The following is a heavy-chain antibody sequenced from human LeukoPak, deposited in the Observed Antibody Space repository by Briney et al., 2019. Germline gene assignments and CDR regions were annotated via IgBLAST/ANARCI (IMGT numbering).Heavy chain of an antibody. D-gene: IGHD2-2*01. CDR2: IYSDGTT. CDR3: ARDHIVVERRGLGRSNYYYYGMDV. J-gene: IGHJ6*02. V-gene: IGHV3-53*01. Sequence: GGSLRLPCAASDFTVSSNYMSWVRQAPGKGLEWVSVIYSDGTTYYADSVKGRFTISRDNSKNTLYLQMNSLRAEDTAVYYCARDHIVVERRGLGRSNYYYYGMDVWGQGTTVTVSS. CDR1: DFTVSSNY.